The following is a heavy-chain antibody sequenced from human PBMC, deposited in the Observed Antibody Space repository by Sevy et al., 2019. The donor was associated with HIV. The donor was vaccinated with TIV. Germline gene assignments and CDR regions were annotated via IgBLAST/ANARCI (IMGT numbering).Heavy chain of an antibody. CDR2: IKNDGSSA. V-gene: IGHV3-74*01. D-gene: IGHD1-26*01. Sequence: GGSLRLSCAASGFPFSNYWMHWVREAPGKGLVWVAGIKNDGSSAPYADSVKGRYTISRDSARNTLHLEMSSVRVEDTAVYYCARERSGGYRQFDYWGQGTLVTVSS. CDR3: ARERSGGYRQFDY. CDR1: GFPFSNYW. J-gene: IGHJ4*02.